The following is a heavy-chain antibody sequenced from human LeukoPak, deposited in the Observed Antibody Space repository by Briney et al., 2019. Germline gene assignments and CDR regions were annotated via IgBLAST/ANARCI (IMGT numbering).Heavy chain of an antibody. V-gene: IGHV3-9*01. CDR1: GFTFDDYA. J-gene: IGHJ4*02. CDR3: AKGGHFVVVPAAPDY. Sequence: PGRSLRLSCAASGFTFDDYAMHWVRPAPGKGLEWVSGISWNSGSIGYADSVKGRFTISRDNAKNSLYLQMNSLRAEDTALYYCAKGGHFVVVPAAPDYWGQGTLVTVSS. CDR2: ISWNSGSI. D-gene: IGHD2-2*01.